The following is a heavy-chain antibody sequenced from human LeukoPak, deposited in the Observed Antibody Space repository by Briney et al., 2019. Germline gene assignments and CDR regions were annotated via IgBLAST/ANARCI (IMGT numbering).Heavy chain of an antibody. CDR3: ARVLYGSGSYDLDY. D-gene: IGHD3-10*01. CDR1: GFTFSSYS. V-gene: IGHV3-21*01. J-gene: IGHJ4*02. CDR2: ISSSSSYI. Sequence: PGGSLRLSCAASGFTFSSYSMNWVRQAPGKGLEWVSSISSSSSYIYYADSVKGRFTTSRDNAKNSLYLQMNGLRAEDTAVYYCARVLYGSGSYDLDYWGQGTLVTVSS.